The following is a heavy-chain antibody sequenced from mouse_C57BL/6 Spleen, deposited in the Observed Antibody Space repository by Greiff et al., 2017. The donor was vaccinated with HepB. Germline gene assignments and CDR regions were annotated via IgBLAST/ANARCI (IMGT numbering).Heavy chain of an antibody. D-gene: IGHD2-1*01. J-gene: IGHJ1*03. CDR1: GYTFTNYW. CDR2: IYPGGGYT. CDR3: ARMGGNPWYFDV. V-gene: IGHV1-63*01. Sequence: VKLQQSGAELVRPGTSVKMSCKASGYTFTNYWMGWAKQRPGHGLEWIGDIYPGGGYTNYNEKFKGKATLTADKSSSTAYMQFSSLTSEDSAIYYCARMGGNPWYFDVWGTGTTVTVSS.